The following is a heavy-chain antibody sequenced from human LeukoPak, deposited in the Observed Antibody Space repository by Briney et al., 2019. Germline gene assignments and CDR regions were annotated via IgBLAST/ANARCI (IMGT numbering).Heavy chain of an antibody. Sequence: ASVTVSCKSSGYTFSNYGISWVRQAPGLGLEWMGWTRYNGNTNYAQKFQDRVTMTTDTSTTTAYMELRSLESDDTAVYYCARHSGSGWQALGYWGQGTLVTVSS. J-gene: IGHJ4*02. CDR2: TRYNGNT. CDR1: GYTFSNYG. CDR3: ARHSGSGWQALGY. D-gene: IGHD6-19*01. V-gene: IGHV1-18*04.